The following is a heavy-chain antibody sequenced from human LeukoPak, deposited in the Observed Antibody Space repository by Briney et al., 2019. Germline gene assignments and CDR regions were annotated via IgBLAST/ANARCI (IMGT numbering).Heavy chain of an antibody. CDR3: ARGIQYYDILTGYQDFDY. CDR1: GGSFSGYY. V-gene: IGHV4-34*01. J-gene: IGHJ4*02. Sequence: SETLSLTCAVYGGSFSGYYWSWIRQPPGKGLERIGEINHSGSTNYNPSLKSRVTVSVDTSKNQFSLKLSSVTAADTAVYYCARGIQYYDILTGYQDFDYWGQGTLVTVSS. CDR2: INHSGST. D-gene: IGHD3-9*01.